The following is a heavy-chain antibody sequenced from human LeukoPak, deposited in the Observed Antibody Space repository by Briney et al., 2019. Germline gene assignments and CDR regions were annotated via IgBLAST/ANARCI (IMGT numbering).Heavy chain of an antibody. D-gene: IGHD3-10*01. V-gene: IGHV3-23*01. J-gene: IGHJ4*02. CDR3: AKDSYYYGSGSFY. Sequence: GGSLRLSCAASGFTFSSYAMSWVRQAPGKGLEWVSTISGGGSSTYYADSVKGRFTISRDNSKNTLYLQMNSLRAEDTAIYYRAKDSYYYGSGSFYWGQGTLVTVSS. CDR2: ISGGGSST. CDR1: GFTFSSYA.